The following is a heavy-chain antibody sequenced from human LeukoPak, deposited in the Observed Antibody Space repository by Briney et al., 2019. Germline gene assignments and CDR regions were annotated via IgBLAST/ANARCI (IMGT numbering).Heavy chain of an antibody. CDR1: GNSFTSYW. J-gene: IGHJ4*02. Sequence: GESLKISCKGSGNSFTSYWIGWVRQLPRKGLEWMGMIVPGDSDTRYNPSFQRQVAFSADTSISTAYLQWSSLTASDTAMYYCATHLYSSSTFDYWGEGTLVTVSS. CDR2: IVPGDSDT. CDR3: ATHLYSSSTFDY. V-gene: IGHV5-51*01. D-gene: IGHD2-2*01.